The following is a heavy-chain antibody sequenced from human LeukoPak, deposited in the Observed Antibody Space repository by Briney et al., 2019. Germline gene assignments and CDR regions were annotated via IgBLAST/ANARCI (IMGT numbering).Heavy chain of an antibody. CDR2: IKQDGSEK. CDR1: GFTFGSYA. J-gene: IGHJ4*02. D-gene: IGHD3-10*01. V-gene: IGHV3-7*01. CDR3: ARDLSRSFSMIRGLIQHREFDF. Sequence: PGGSLRLSCAASGFTFGSYAMSWVRQAPGKGLEGVANIKQDGSEKYYVDSVKGRFTITKDNAKNSLYLQMNSLRAEDTAVYYCARDLSRSFSMIRGLIQHREFDFWGRGTLVTVSS.